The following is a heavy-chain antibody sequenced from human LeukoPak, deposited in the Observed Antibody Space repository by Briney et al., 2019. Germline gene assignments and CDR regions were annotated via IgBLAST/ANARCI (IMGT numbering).Heavy chain of an antibody. CDR1: GFTFSSYA. CDR2: ISGSGGST. J-gene: IGHJ6*03. V-gene: IGHV3-23*01. CDR3: ARGVYCSTTSCYSYYYYMDV. D-gene: IGHD2-2*01. Sequence: GGSLRLSCAASGFTFSSYAMSWVRQAPGKGLEWVSAISGSGGSTYYADSVKGRFTISRDNSKNTLYLQMNSLRAEDTAVYYCARGVYCSTTSCYSYYYYMDVWGKGTTVTVSS.